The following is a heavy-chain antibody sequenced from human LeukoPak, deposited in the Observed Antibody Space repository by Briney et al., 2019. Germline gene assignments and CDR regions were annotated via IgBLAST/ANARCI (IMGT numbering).Heavy chain of an antibody. J-gene: IGHJ6*04. CDR2: IIPIFGTA. CDR3: ARGGIVTPADV. Sequence: EASVKVSCKASGGAFSSYAISWVRQAPGQGLEWMGGIIPIFGTANYAQKFQGRVTITADESTSTAYVELSSLRSEDTAVYYCARGGIVTPADVWGKGTTVTISS. CDR1: GGAFSSYA. V-gene: IGHV1-69*13. D-gene: IGHD1-26*01.